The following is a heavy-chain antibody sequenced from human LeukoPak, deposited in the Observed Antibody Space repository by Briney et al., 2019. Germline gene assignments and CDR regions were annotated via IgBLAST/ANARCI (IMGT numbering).Heavy chain of an antibody. CDR3: GRDLPTVTSIDY. Sequence: GGSLRLSCAASGFPFDDYAMHWVRQAPGKGLEWVSGISWNSGSIGYADSVKGRFTISRDNAKNSLYLQMNSLRAEDTAVYYCGRDLPTVTSIDYWGQGTLVTVSS. CDR2: ISWNSGSI. D-gene: IGHD4-17*01. V-gene: IGHV3-9*01. CDR1: GFPFDDYA. J-gene: IGHJ4*02.